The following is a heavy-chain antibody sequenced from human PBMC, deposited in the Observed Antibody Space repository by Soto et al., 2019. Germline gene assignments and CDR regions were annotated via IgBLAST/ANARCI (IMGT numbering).Heavy chain of an antibody. V-gene: IGHV1-46*01. Sequence: QVQLVQSGAEVKKPGASVRVSCKASGYSFSSHYMHWVKQAPGQGLEWLGIINPTGGSTTYAQKYQCSVTLTADKDTKTVYMELRSLRSAYTDRSYWARSWTDYGGNLDLCGQGTMVSVSA. J-gene: IGHJ5*02. D-gene: IGHD3-10*01. CDR2: INPTGGST. CDR1: GYSFSSHY. CDR3: ARSWTDYGGNLDL.